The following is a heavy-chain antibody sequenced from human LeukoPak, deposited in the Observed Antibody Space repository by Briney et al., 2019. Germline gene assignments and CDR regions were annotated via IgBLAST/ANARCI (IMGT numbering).Heavy chain of an antibody. Sequence: ASVKVSCKASGYTFTSYYMHWMRQAPGQGLEWMGIINPSGGSTSYAQKFQGRVTMTRDTSTSTVYMELSSLRSEDTAVYYCARASLFTIPDVWGKGTTVTVSS. CDR2: INPSGGST. CDR3: ARASLFTIPDV. J-gene: IGHJ6*04. CDR1: GYTFTSYY. V-gene: IGHV1-46*01. D-gene: IGHD3-3*01.